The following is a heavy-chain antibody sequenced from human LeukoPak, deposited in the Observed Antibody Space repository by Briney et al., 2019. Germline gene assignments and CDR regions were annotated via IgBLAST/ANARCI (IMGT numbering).Heavy chain of an antibody. CDR1: GFTFSSYE. V-gene: IGHV3-48*03. Sequence: GGSLRLSCAASGFTFSSYEMNWVRQAPGQGLKWVSYISNTERTIYYADSVRGRFTISRDNAKNSLYLQMSRLRGEDTAVCYCARARQQMATSYFDYWGQGTLVTVSS. CDR3: ARARQQMATSYFDY. D-gene: IGHD5-12*01. J-gene: IGHJ4*02. CDR2: ISNTERTI.